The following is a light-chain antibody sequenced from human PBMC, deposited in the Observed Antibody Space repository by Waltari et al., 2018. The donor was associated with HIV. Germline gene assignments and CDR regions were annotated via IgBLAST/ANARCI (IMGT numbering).Light chain of an antibody. CDR3: ACWDRSGDYIL. Sequence: SSELTQDPAVSVALGQTVKIACLGDSLRKYYASWYRLRPGQAPQLPVYGKNSRPSVIPDRFSASSSGNRAFLTITGARAEDEADYYCACWDRSGDYILFGGGTSLTGL. CDR2: GKN. J-gene: IGLJ2*01. CDR1: SLRKYY. V-gene: IGLV3-19*01.